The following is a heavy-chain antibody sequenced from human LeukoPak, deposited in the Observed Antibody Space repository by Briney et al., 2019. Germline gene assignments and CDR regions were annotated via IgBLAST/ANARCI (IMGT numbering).Heavy chain of an antibody. V-gene: IGHV3-74*01. CDR2: INSDGSST. J-gene: IGHJ6*03. CDR1: GFTFSSYW. Sequence: GGSLRLSCAASGFTFSSYWMHWVRQAPGKGLVWVSRINSDGSSTSYADSVKGRFTISRDNAKNTLYLQMNSLRAEDTAVYYCARDAANYYYYYYMDVWGKGTTVTVSS. CDR3: ARDAANYYYYYYMDV.